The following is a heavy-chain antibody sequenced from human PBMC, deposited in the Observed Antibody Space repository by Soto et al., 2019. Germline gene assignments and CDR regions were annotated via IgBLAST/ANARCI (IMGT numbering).Heavy chain of an antibody. Sequence: GGSLRLSCAASGFTFSSYWMHWVRQAPGKGLVWVSRINSDGSSTSYADSVKGRFTISRDNAKNTLYLQMNSLRAEDTAIYYCARRGAVAGPHYWGQGTLVTVSS. V-gene: IGHV3-74*01. CDR2: INSDGSST. D-gene: IGHD6-19*01. CDR3: ARRGAVAGPHY. J-gene: IGHJ4*02. CDR1: GFTFSSYW.